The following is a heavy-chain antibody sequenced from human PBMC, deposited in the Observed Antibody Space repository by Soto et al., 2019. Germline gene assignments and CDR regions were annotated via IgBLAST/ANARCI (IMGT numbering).Heavy chain of an antibody. CDR2: IYYSGST. CDR3: ARAPGDYFDY. V-gene: IGHV4-59*01. CDR1: GGSISSYY. J-gene: IGHJ4*02. Sequence: SETLSLTCTVSGGSISSYYWGWIRQPPGKGLEWIGYIYYSGSTNYNPSLKSRVTISVDTSKNQFSPKLSSVTAADTAVYYCARAPGDYFDYWGQGTLVTVSS.